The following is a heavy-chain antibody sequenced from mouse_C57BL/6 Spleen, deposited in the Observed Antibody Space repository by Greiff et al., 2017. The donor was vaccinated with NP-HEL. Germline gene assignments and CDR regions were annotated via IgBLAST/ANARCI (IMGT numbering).Heavy chain of an antibody. J-gene: IGHJ3*01. CDR1: GFTFSSYA. CDR3: ASSSTMVTTTWFAY. CDR2: ISDGGSYT. D-gene: IGHD2-2*01. V-gene: IGHV5-4*03. Sequence: EVKVVESGGGLVKPGGSLKLSCAASGFTFSSYAMSWVRQTPEKRLEWVATISDGGSYTYYPENVKGRFTISRDNAKNNLYLQMSHLKSEDTAMYYCASSSTMVTTTWFAYWGQGTLVTVSA.